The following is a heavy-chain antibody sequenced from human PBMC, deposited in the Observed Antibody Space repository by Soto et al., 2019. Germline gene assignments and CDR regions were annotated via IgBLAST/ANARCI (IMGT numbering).Heavy chain of an antibody. CDR1: GFTFSSYG. CDR3: AKEFWSGPFDY. D-gene: IGHD3-3*01. Sequence: QVQLVESGGGVVQPGRSLRLSCAASGFTFSSYGMHWVRQAPGKGLEWVAVIWNDGSNKYYADSVKGRVTIYRDNSKNTLYLQMNSLRAEDKAVYYCAKEFWSGPFDYWGQGTLVTVSS. J-gene: IGHJ4*02. CDR2: IWNDGSNK. V-gene: IGHV3-33*06.